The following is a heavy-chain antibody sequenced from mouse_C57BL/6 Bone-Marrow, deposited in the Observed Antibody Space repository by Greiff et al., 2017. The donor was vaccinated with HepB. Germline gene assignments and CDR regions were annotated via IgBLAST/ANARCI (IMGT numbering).Heavy chain of an antibody. CDR1: GFTFSDYY. CDR3: ARHLNWDGWYFDV. V-gene: IGHV5-12*01. CDR2: ISNGGGST. Sequence: EVQRVESGGGLVQPGGSLKLSCAASGFTFSDYYMYWVRQTPEKRLEWVAYISNGGGSTYYPDTVKGRFTISRDNAKNTLYLQMSRLKSEDTAMYYCARHLNWDGWYFDVWGTGTTVTVSS. J-gene: IGHJ1*03. D-gene: IGHD4-1*01.